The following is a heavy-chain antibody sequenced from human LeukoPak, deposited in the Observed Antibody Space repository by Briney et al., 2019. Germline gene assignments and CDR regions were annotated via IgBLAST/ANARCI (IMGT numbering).Heavy chain of an antibody. CDR1: GFTFSNYV. Sequence: QPGGSLRLSCAASGFTFSNYVMSWVRQAPGKGLEWVSSSSGSGATYYADSVKGRFTISRDTSQNTLYLQMNDLRAEDTAIYYCARRDLSDGRWLFLDYWGQGTLVTVSS. V-gene: IGHV3-23*01. D-gene: IGHD3-22*01. CDR2: SSGSGAT. CDR3: ARRDLSDGRWLFLDY. J-gene: IGHJ4*02.